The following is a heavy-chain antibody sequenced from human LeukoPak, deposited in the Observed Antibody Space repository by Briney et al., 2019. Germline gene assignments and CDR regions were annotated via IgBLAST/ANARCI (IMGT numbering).Heavy chain of an antibody. D-gene: IGHD1-26*01. CDR1: GGSLCTFY. CDR3: VTQGGWGGAASLFQY. Sequence: SETLSPTCSVSGGSLCTFYWSWIRHPPGKGLEWIGNIQYSGSTNYNPSLENQLTVSLDTSRRPFSLKLTSVTAADTAIFYCVTQGGWGGAASLFQYWGQGTLVTVSS. CDR2: IQYSGST. J-gene: IGHJ4*02. V-gene: IGHV4-59*08.